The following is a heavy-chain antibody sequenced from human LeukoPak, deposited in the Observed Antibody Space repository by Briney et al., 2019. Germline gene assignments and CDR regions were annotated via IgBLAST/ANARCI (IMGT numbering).Heavy chain of an antibody. CDR2: IYHSEST. CDR3: ARVGVKPYGMDV. D-gene: IGHD2-21*01. CDR1: GGSISSGGYS. Sequence: SETLSLTCAVSGGSISSGGYSWSWIRQPPGKGLEWIGYIYHSESTYYNPSLMSRVTISVDRSKNQFSLKLSSVTAADTAVYYCARVGVKPYGMDVWGQGTTVTVSS. V-gene: IGHV4-30-2*01. J-gene: IGHJ6*02.